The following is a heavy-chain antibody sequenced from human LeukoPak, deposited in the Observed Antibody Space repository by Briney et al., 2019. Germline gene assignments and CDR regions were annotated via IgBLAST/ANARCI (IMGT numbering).Heavy chain of an antibody. CDR1: GGSISSGDYY. CDR3: AKKRPARVVMPKNWDY. CDR2: IYYSGNT. J-gene: IGHJ4*02. Sequence: SETLSLTCIVSGGSISSGDYYWSWIRQPPGKGLEWIGYIYYSGNTHYSPSLESRATISADTSKNQFSLKLTSVTAADTAVYYGAKKRPARVVMPKNWDYWGKETLVTVSS. D-gene: IGHD3-16*01. V-gene: IGHV4-30-4*08.